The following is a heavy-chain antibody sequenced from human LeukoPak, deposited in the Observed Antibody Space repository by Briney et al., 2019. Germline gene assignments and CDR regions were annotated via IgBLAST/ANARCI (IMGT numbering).Heavy chain of an antibody. CDR1: GYTFTSYD. J-gene: IGHJ5*02. V-gene: IGHV1-8*01. CDR3: ARALITMVRGVIINWSDP. D-gene: IGHD3-10*01. Sequence: ASVKVSCKASGYTFTSYDINWVRQATGQGLEWMGWMNPNSGNTGYAQKFQGRVTMTRNTSISTAYMELSSLRSEDTAVYYCARALITMVRGVIINWSDPWGQGTLVTVSS. CDR2: MNPNSGNT.